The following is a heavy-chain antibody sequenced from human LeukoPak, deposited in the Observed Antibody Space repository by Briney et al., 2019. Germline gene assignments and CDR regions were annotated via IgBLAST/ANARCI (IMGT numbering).Heavy chain of an antibody. V-gene: IGHV4-4*07. CDR3: ARDDEPYYYDSSGYYTGWFDP. J-gene: IGHJ5*02. CDR1: GGSFSGYY. D-gene: IGHD3-22*01. Sequence: SETLSLTCAVYGGSFSGYYWSWIRQPAGKGLEWIGRIYTSGSTNYNPSLKSRVTMSVDTSKNQFSLKLSSVTAADTAVYYCARDDEPYYYDSSGYYTGWFDPWGQGTLVTVSS. CDR2: IYTSGST.